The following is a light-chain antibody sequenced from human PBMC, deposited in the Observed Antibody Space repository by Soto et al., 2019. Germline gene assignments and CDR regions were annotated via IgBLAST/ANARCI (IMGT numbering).Light chain of an antibody. CDR2: GAS. Sequence: EIVLTQSPGTLSLSPVERATLSGMASQSVSSSYLAWYQQKPGQAPRLLIYGASSRATGIPDRFSGSGSGTDFTLTISRLEPEDFAVYYCQQYGSSLLTFGGGTKVDIK. V-gene: IGKV3-20*01. CDR3: QQYGSSLLT. J-gene: IGKJ4*01. CDR1: QSVSSSY.